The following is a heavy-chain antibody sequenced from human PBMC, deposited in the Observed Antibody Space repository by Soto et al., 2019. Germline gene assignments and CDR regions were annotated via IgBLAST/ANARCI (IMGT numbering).Heavy chain of an antibody. V-gene: IGHV3-74*03. D-gene: IGHD1-26*01. Sequence: VQLVESGGDLVQPGGSLRLSCEASGFTLSNHWMHWVRQAPGKGLVWVSRINSDGSSIMYADSVKGRFTLSRDNAKNTLYLQMSGLRAEDTAVYYCARVGGAVSGSYFVSWGQGTLVTVSS. CDR2: INSDGSSI. CDR3: ARVGGAVSGSYFVS. CDR1: GFTLSNHW. J-gene: IGHJ4*02.